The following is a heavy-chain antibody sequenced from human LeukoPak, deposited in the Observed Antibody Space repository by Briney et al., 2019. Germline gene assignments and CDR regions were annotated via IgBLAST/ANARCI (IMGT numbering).Heavy chain of an antibody. J-gene: IGHJ4*02. D-gene: IGHD6-19*01. CDR1: GFSFSSYG. CDR3: ARGYLSSGWHRLGY. V-gene: IGHV3-30*03. Sequence: GGSLRLSCAASGFSFSSYGMHWVRQAPGKGLEWVALISYDGSNKYYADSVKGRFTISRDNSKDTLYLQMNSLRAEDTAVYYCARGYLSSGWHRLGYWGQGTLVTVSS. CDR2: ISYDGSNK.